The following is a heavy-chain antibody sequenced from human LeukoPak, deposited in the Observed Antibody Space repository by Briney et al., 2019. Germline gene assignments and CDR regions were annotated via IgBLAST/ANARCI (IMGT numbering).Heavy chain of an antibody. V-gene: IGHV3-23*01. CDR1: GFTFSNYA. CDR3: AKDSVVVAGLVNYFDS. Sequence: GRSLRLSCAASGFTFSNYAMSWVRQAPGKGLEWVSAISGSGDSTFYTDSVKGRFTISRDNSKNTLYLQMKSLRAEDTAVYYCAKDSVVVAGLVNYFDSWGQGTLVTVSS. J-gene: IGHJ4*02. CDR2: ISGSGDST. D-gene: IGHD6-19*01.